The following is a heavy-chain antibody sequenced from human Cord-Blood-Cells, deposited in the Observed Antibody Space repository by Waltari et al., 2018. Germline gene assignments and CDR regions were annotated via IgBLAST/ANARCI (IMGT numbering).Heavy chain of an antibody. D-gene: IGHD3-10*01. Sequence: QVQLQESGPGLVKPSETLSLTCTVSGGSISSHYWRWFRQPPGKGLEWIGYIYYSGSTNYNPSLKSRVTISVDTSKNQFSLKLSSVTAADTAVYYCARDRGTGRAFDIWGQGTMVTVSS. CDR3: ARDRGTGRAFDI. CDR2: IYYSGST. J-gene: IGHJ3*02. V-gene: IGHV4-59*11. CDR1: GGSISSHY.